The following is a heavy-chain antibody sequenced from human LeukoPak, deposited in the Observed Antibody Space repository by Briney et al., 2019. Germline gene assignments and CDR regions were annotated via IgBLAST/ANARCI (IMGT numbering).Heavy chain of an antibody. J-gene: IGHJ4*02. CDR2: ISFDGSQK. CDR3: ARDLGIAAAGTGGDY. V-gene: IGHV3-30*02. Sequence: AGGSLRLSCAASGFTFSNYGMHWVRQAPGKGLEWVALISFDGSQKYYADSVKGRFTISRDNSKSTVYLQMNSLRVEDAAVYYCARDLGIAAAGTGGDYWGQGTLVTVSS. D-gene: IGHD6-13*01. CDR1: GFTFSNYG.